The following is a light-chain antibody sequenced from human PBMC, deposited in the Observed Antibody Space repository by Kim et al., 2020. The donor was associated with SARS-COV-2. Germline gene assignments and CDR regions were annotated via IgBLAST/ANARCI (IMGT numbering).Light chain of an antibody. J-gene: IGLJ3*02. CDR3: QTWGTGTWV. CDR1: SGHSSYA. Sequence: SVKLTCTLSSGHSSYAIAWHQQQPEKGPRYLMKVNSDGSHNKGDGIPDRFSGSSSGAERYLTISSLQSEDEADYYCQTWGTGTWVFGGGTQLTVL. CDR2: VNSDGSH. V-gene: IGLV4-69*01.